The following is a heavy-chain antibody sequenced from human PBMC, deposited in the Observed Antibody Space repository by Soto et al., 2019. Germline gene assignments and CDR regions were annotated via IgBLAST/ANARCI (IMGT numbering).Heavy chain of an antibody. CDR1: GFTFSSYG. J-gene: IGHJ6*02. D-gene: IGHD6-13*01. Sequence: QVQLVESGGGVVQPGRSLRLSCAASGFTFSSYGMHWVRQAPGKGLEWVAVISYDGSNKYYADSVKGRFTISRDNSKNTLYLQMNSLRAEDTAVYYCAKEAAAGYYYYGMDVWGQGTTVTVSS. CDR2: ISYDGSNK. V-gene: IGHV3-30*18. CDR3: AKEAAAGYYYYGMDV.